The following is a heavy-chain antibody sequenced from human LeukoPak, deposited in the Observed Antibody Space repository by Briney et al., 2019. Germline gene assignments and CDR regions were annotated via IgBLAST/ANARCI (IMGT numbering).Heavy chain of an antibody. J-gene: IGHJ4*02. CDR1: GFIFSNYG. CDR2: IWYDGSDK. CDR3: AKDRDDAIDY. Sequence: GGSLRLSCAASGFIFSNYGMHWVRQAPGKGLEWVAVIWYDGSDKYYADSVKGRSTISRDNSKNTLYLQMNSLRAEDTAVYYCAKDRDDAIDYWGQGTLVTVSS. V-gene: IGHV3-33*06. D-gene: IGHD5-24*01.